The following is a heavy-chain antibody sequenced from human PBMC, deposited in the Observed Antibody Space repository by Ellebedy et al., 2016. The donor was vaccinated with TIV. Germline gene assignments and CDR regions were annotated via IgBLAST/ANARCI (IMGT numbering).Heavy chain of an antibody. Sequence: ASVKVSCKVSGYTLTELSMHWVRQAPGQRLEWMGWINAGDDHTKYSQKFLGRVTLARDTSASTAYMVLSSLSSEDTAVYYCARDSLMVSFGGVPDYWGQGTLVTVSS. D-gene: IGHD3-16*01. CDR3: ARDSLMVSFGGVPDY. CDR2: INAGDDHT. CDR1: GYTLTELS. J-gene: IGHJ4*02. V-gene: IGHV1-3*01.